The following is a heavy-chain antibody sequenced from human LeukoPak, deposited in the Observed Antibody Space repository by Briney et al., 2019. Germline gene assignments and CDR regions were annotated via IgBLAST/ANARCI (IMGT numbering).Heavy chain of an antibody. CDR3: TTDYVWGSYRLTRYFDY. V-gene: IGHV3-15*01. J-gene: IGHJ4*02. CDR1: GFTFSNAW. Sequence: GGSLRLSCAASGFTFSNAWMSWVRQAPGKGLEWVGRIKSKTDGGTTDYAAPVKGRFTISRDDSKNTLYLQMNSLKTEGTAVYYCTTDYVWGSYRLTRYFDYWGQGTLVTVSS. CDR2: IKSKTDGGTT. D-gene: IGHD3-16*02.